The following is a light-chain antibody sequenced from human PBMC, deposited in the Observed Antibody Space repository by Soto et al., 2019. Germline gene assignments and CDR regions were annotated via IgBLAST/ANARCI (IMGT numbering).Light chain of an antibody. J-gene: IGKJ1*01. CDR2: GAS. CDR1: QSVSNNY. Sequence: TQYPSFLSPSIGESVTITCRASQSVSNNYLAWYQQKPGQAPRLLIYGASNRATGIPDRFSGSGSGTDFTLTISRLEPEDFAVYYCQQYGSSGTFGQGTKVDIK. CDR3: QQYGSSGT. V-gene: IGKV3-20*01.